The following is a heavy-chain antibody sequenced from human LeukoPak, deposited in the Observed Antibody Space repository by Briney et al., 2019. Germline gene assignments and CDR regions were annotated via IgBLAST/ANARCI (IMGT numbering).Heavy chain of an antibody. V-gene: IGHV4-39*07. CDR3: ARGEAAAAANWFDP. CDR1: GGSISFSTYF. Sequence: PSETLSLTCTVSGGSISFSTYFWGWIRQSPGKGLEWIGSIYYSGSTYYNPSLTSRVTISVDTSKNQFSLKLTSVTAADTAVYYCARGEAAAAANWFDPWGQGTLVTVSS. J-gene: IGHJ5*02. CDR2: IYYSGST. D-gene: IGHD6-13*01.